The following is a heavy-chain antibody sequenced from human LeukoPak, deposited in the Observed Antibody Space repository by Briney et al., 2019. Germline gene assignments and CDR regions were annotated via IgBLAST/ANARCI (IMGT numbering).Heavy chain of an antibody. CDR3: ARRRGYVWGSLRYYYYMDV. V-gene: IGHV4-34*01. D-gene: IGHD3-16*01. J-gene: IGHJ6*03. CDR1: GESFSGYY. Sequence: PSETLSLTCAVYGESFSGYYWSWIRQPPGKGLEWIGEINHSGSTNYNPSLKSRVTISVDTSKNQFSLKLSSVTAADTAVYYCARRRGYVWGSLRYYYYMDVWGKGTTVTISS. CDR2: INHSGST.